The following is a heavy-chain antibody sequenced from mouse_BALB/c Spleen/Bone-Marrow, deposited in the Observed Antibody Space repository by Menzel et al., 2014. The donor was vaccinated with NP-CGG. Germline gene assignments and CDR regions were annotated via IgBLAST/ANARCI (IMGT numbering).Heavy chain of an antibody. CDR1: GYTFTSYV. V-gene: IGHV1-14*01. CDR3: AKARHSAVHHASEY. Sequence: VQLKHSGPELVKPGASVKMSCKASGYTFTSYVMHWVKQKPRQGLEWIGYINPYNDGTKYNEKFKGKATLTSDKSSSAAYIESRRVSSQGSVVYIAAKARHSAVHHASEYWGHGTTLT. CDR2: INPYNDGT. D-gene: IGHD3-1*01. J-gene: IGHJ2*01.